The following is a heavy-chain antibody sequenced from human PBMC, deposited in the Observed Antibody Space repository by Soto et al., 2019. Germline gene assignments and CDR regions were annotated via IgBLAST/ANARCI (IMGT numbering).Heavy chain of an antibody. CDR1: GGTFSSYA. D-gene: IGHD3-3*01. Sequence: QVQLVQSGAAVKKPGSSVKVSCKASGGTFSSYAVSWVRQAPGQGLEWMGGIIPMFGTANYAPNFQGRVTITADASTSIAYMDLSRLRSEDTAVYYCATGPFRFLEGTQSYNWFDPWGQGTLVIVSS. CDR3: ATGPFRFLEGTQSYNWFDP. CDR2: IIPMFGTA. J-gene: IGHJ5*02. V-gene: IGHV1-69*12.